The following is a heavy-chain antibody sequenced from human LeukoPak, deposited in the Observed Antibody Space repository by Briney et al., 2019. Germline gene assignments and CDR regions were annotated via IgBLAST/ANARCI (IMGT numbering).Heavy chain of an antibody. CDR3: AKYHYGSGTSLGY. CDR1: GFTFIDSW. CDR2: IKYDGSEN. V-gene: IGHV3-7*01. D-gene: IGHD3-10*01. J-gene: IGHJ4*02. Sequence: GGSLRLSCAASGFTFIDSWMTWVRQAPGKGLEWVANIKYDGSENYYVDSVKGRFTISRENAKNSLSLHMNSLRAADTAVYYCAKYHYGSGTSLGYWGQGTLVTVSS.